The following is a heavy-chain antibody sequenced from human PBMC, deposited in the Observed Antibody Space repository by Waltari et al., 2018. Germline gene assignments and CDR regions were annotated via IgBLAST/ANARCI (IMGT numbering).Heavy chain of an antibody. CDR2: ILYDGSKK. Sequence: QVQLVESGGGVVQPGRSLRLSCAASGFTFSAYGMNWVRQAPGKGLEWVGGILYDGSKKYLADSLKGRLTITRDNSKNTLYLQMNSLRPEDTALYYCAKMLDSSGWMGVDYWGQGTLVTVSS. J-gene: IGHJ4*02. V-gene: IGHV3-30*18. D-gene: IGHD6-19*01. CDR3: AKMLDSSGWMGVDY. CDR1: GFTFSAYG.